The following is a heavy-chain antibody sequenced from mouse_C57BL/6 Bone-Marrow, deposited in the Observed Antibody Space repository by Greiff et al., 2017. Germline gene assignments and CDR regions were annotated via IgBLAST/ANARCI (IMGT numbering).Heavy chain of an antibody. J-gene: IGHJ2*01. D-gene: IGHD2-3*01. CDR1: GYTFTSYW. V-gene: IGHV1-53*01. CDR2: INPSNGGT. CDR3: ARSFQNDGPYGGCDD. Sequence: QVQLQQPGTELVKPGASVKLSCKASGYTFTSYWMHWVKQRPGQGLEWIGNINPSNGGTNYNEKFKSKATLTVDKYSSTAYMQLSSLTSEDSAVYYCARSFQNDGPYGGCDDWGQGTTLTVSS.